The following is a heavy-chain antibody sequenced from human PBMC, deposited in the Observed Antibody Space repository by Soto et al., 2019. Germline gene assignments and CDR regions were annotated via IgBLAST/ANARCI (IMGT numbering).Heavy chain of an antibody. J-gene: IGHJ6*02. V-gene: IGHV1-18*01. CDR2: ISAYNIDT. CDR1: GYRFETYA. D-gene: IGHD3-3*01. Sequence: ASVKVSCKSSGYRFETYAMSWVRQAPGQGLEWMGWISAYNIDTYYAQKFQDRVTMTTDTSTGIAYMGLRSLTSDDTAVYYCARGHGEIIGAMDVWGQGTTVTVSS. CDR3: ARGHGEIIGAMDV.